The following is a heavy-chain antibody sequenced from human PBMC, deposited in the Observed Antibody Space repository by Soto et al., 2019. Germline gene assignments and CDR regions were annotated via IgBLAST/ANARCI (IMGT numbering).Heavy chain of an antibody. CDR3: ARLTVTLLRYYYYYYGMDV. D-gene: IGHD4-4*01. Sequence: SETLSLTCAVYGGSFSGYYWSWIRQPPGKGLEWIGEINHSGSTNYNPSLKSRVTISVDTSKNQFSLKLSSVTAADTAVCYCARLTVTLLRYYYYYYGMDVWGQGTTVTVSS. CDR2: INHSGST. J-gene: IGHJ6*02. CDR1: GGSFSGYY. V-gene: IGHV4-34*01.